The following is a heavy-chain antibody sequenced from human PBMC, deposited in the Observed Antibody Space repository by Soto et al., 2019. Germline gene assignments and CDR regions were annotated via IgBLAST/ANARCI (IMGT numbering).Heavy chain of an antibody. D-gene: IGHD6-13*01. J-gene: IGHJ6*02. CDR3: ARVSSWDSSSLVYYGMDV. V-gene: IGHV3-48*03. CDR1: GFTFSSYE. CDR2: ISSSDSTI. Sequence: EVQLVESGGGLVQPGGSLRLSCAASGFTFSSYEMNWVRQAPGKGLEWVSYISSSDSTIYYADSVKGRFTISRDNAKNSLYLQMNSLRAEDTAVYYCARVSSWDSSSLVYYGMDVWGQGTTVTVSS.